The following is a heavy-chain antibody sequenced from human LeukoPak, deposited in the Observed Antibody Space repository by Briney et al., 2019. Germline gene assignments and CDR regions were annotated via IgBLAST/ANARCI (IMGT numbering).Heavy chain of an antibody. CDR3: AREGITMAYGMDV. V-gene: IGHV1-46*01. CDR2: IYPRDGST. D-gene: IGHD3-10*01. J-gene: IGHJ6*02. Sequence: ASVKVSCKASGYTFTSNYIHWVRQAPGQGLEWMGMIYPRDGSTSYAQKFQGRVTMTRDTSTSTVYMELSSLRSEDTAVYYCAREGITMAYGMDVWGQGTTVTVSS. CDR1: GYTFTSNY.